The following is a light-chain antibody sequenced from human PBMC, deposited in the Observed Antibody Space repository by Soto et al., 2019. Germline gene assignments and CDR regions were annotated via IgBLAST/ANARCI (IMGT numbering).Light chain of an antibody. CDR2: DAS. CDR1: QSIGTR. Sequence: DIQMTQSPSTLSASVGDRVTITCRASQSIGTRLAWYQRRPGKAPKFLIYDASTLESGVPSRFSGSGSETEFTLTISSLQPDDFATYYCQQYDNLYTFGQGTKLEIK. J-gene: IGKJ2*01. V-gene: IGKV1-5*01. CDR3: QQYDNLYT.